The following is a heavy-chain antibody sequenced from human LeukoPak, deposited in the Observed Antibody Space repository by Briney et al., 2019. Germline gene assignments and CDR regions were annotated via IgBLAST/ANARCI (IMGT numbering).Heavy chain of an antibody. CDR1: GFTFSSFG. Sequence: PGGCLRLSCAASGFTFSSFGMSWVRQAPGKGLEWVSAISSTGGTSYYADCVNGRFTISRDNSKNTLYLQMNSLIAEDTAVYYCAKGIHDDLCDYWGEGTLVTVSS. V-gene: IGHV3-23*01. CDR2: ISSTGGTS. CDR3: AKGIHDDLCDY. J-gene: IGHJ4*02. D-gene: IGHD3-3*01.